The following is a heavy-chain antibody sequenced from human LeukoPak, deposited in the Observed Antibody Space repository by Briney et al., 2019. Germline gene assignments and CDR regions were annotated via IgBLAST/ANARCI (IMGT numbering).Heavy chain of an antibody. Sequence: SETLSLTCTVSGGSISSYYWSWIRQPPGKGLEWIGYIYYSGSTNYNPSLKSRVTISVDTSKNQFSLKLSSVTAADTAVYYCARAITTYGVVTPFDPWGQGILVTVSS. CDR1: GGSISSYY. CDR2: IYYSGST. CDR3: ARAITTYGVVTPFDP. V-gene: IGHV4-59*01. J-gene: IGHJ5*02. D-gene: IGHD3-3*01.